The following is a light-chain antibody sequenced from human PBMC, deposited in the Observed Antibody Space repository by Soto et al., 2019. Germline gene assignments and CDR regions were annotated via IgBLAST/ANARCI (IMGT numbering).Light chain of an antibody. Sequence: EIVMTQFPATLSVSPGGRATLSCRASQSVSSNLAWYQQIPGQAPRLLIYSASTRATGIPARFSGSGSGTDFTLTISSLQPEDFATYYCQQLNSYPPITFGQGTRLEI. CDR1: QSVSSN. V-gene: IGKV3-15*01. CDR2: SAS. J-gene: IGKJ5*01. CDR3: QQLNSYPPIT.